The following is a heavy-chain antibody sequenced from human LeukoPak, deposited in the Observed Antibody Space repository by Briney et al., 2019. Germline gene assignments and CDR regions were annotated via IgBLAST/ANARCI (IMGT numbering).Heavy chain of an antibody. CDR3: ARGDPYDDYFDY. CDR1: GFTFNSYA. V-gene: IGHV3-30*04. D-gene: IGHD1-1*01. CDR2: ISYDGSNK. J-gene: IGHJ4*02. Sequence: ARSLRLSCAASGFTFNSYAMHWLRQAPGQGLECVAVISYDGSNKYYADSVKGRFTISRDNSKNTLYLQMNSLRAEDTAVYYCARGDPYDDYFDYWGQGTLVTVSS.